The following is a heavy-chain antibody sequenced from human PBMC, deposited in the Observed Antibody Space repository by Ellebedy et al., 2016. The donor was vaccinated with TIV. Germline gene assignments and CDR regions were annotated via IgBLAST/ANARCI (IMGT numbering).Heavy chain of an antibody. V-gene: IGHV3-23*01. Sequence: GESLKISCAASGFTFSSYAMTWVRPVPGKGLECVSAITDTHTTYYADSVSGRFTISRDNSKDTLYLQMNSLRAEDAAVYYCASPYGRDVWGQGTTVTVSS. CDR3: ASPYGRDV. CDR2: ITDTHTT. J-gene: IGHJ6*02. CDR1: GFTFSSYA.